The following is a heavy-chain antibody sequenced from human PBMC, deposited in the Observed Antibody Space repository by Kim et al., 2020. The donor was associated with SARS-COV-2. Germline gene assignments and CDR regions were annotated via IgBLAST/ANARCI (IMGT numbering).Heavy chain of an antibody. D-gene: IGHD2-21*02. V-gene: IGHV1-69*01. CDR3: ARSLGGYYQSNY. J-gene: IGHJ4*02. Sequence: NYARNFQGRVTITPDESPSTAYMELSSLRSEDTAVYYCARSLGGYYQSNYWGQGTLVTVSS.